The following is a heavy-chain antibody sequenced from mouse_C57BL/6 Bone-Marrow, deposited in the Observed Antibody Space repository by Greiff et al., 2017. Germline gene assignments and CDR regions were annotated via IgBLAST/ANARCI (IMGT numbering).Heavy chain of an antibody. CDR2: IHPNSGST. V-gene: IGHV1-64*01. CDR3: ARRGYGSSYNDY. D-gene: IGHD1-1*01. CDR1: GYTFTSYW. J-gene: IGHJ2*01. Sequence: QVQLQQSGAELVKPGASVKLSCKASGYTFTSYWMHWVKQRPGQGLEWIGMIHPNSGSTNYNEKFKSKATLTVDKSSSTAYMQLSSLTSEDSAVYYCARRGYGSSYNDYWGQGTTLTVSS.